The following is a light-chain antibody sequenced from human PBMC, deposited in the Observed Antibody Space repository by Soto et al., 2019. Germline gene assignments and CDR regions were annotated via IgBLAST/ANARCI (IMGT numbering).Light chain of an antibody. Sequence: AIQFTQSPSSLSASVGDRVRITCRASQDIRNNLGLYQQKPGRAPKLLIFTASGLQSGVPSRFSGSGSGTDFTFTISSLQPEDIATYYCQQYDNLPLTFGGGTKVDIK. CDR2: TAS. J-gene: IGKJ4*01. V-gene: IGKV1-6*02. CDR3: QQYDNLPLT. CDR1: QDIRNN.